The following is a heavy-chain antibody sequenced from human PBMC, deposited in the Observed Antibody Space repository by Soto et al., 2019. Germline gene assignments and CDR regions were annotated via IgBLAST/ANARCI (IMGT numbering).Heavy chain of an antibody. Sequence: SETLSLTCAVSGGSISRGGYSWSWIRQPPGKGLEWIGYIYHSGSTYYNPSLKSRVTISVDRSKNQFSLKLSSVTAADTAVYYCARAHYGDYGYGMDVWGQGATVTVSS. V-gene: IGHV4-30-2*01. D-gene: IGHD4-17*01. CDR2: IYHSGST. CDR3: ARAHYGDYGYGMDV. CDR1: GGSISRGGYS. J-gene: IGHJ6*02.